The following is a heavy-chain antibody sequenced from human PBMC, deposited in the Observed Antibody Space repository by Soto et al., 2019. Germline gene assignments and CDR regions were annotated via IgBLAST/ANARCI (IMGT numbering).Heavy chain of an antibody. J-gene: IGHJ4*02. Sequence: QVQLVESGGGLVKPGGSLRLSCAASGFTFSDYYMSWIRQAPGKGLGWISYISSNSNYKNHADSVRGRFTISRDNAKNSRYRQMNGLRAEDTAVYYCARATGYYHTSGSDSWGQGTLVTVSS. CDR1: GFTFSDYY. CDR3: ARATGYYHTSGSDS. D-gene: IGHD3-22*01. CDR2: ISSNSNYK. V-gene: IGHV3-11*06.